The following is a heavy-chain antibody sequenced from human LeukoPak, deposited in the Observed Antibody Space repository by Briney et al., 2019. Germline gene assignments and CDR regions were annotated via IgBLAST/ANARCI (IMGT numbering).Heavy chain of an antibody. J-gene: IGHJ6*02. Sequence: GGSLRLSCAASGFTFSSYGMHWVRQAPGKGLEWVAVISYDGSNKYYADSVKGRFTISRDNSKNTLYLQMNSLRAEDTAVYYCAKDQDIVVVPAAKGYYCYGMDVWGQGTTVTVSS. V-gene: IGHV3-30*18. D-gene: IGHD2-2*01. CDR3: AKDQDIVVVPAAKGYYCYGMDV. CDR1: GFTFSSYG. CDR2: ISYDGSNK.